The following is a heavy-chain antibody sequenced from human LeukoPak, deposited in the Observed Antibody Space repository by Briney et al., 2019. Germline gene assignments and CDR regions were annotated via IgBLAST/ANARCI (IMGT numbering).Heavy chain of an antibody. CDR1: GDSVSSNSAT. CDR3: VRVIATTGYFDY. V-gene: IGHV6-1*01. Sequence: SQTLSLTCAISGDSVSSNSATWHWIRQSPSRGLEWLGRTYYRSKWHNDYAVSVKSRITFTPDTSKNQFSLQLNSVITEDTAVYYCVRVIATTGYFDYWGQGTLVTVSS. D-gene: IGHD6-13*01. J-gene: IGHJ4*02. CDR2: TYYRSKWHN.